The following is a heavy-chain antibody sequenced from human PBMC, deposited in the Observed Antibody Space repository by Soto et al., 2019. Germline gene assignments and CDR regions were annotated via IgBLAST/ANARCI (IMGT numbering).Heavy chain of an antibody. CDR1: GFTFRSFG. CDR3: AKNVGQQLVLNYGMDV. Sequence: QVQLVESGGGVNHPGTSLSLSCASSGFTFRSFGMYWVREAPGKGLEWVAVVSYDGNHKYYADSVKGRFTVSRDNAKNMLYLQMNSLRGEDTAVHYCAKNVGQQLVLNYGMDVCGQGTTVTVSS. V-gene: IGHV3-30*18. CDR2: VSYDGNHK. J-gene: IGHJ6*02. D-gene: IGHD6-13*01.